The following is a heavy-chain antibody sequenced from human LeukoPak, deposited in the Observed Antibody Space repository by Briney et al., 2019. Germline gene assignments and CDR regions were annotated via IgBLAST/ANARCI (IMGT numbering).Heavy chain of an antibody. CDR1: GFTFSSYA. Sequence: PGGSLRLSCASSGFTFSSYAMSWVRQAPGKGLEWVSAISGSGGSTYYADSVKGRFTISRDNSKNTLYLQMNSLRAEDTAVYYCALLMGVGRYFDYWGQGTLVTVSS. J-gene: IGHJ4*02. V-gene: IGHV3-23*01. CDR3: ALLMGVGRYFDY. CDR2: ISGSGGST. D-gene: IGHD3-10*01.